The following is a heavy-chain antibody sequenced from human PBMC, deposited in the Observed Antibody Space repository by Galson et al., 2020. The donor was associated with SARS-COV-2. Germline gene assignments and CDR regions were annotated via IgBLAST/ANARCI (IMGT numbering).Heavy chain of an antibody. CDR3: ARGGLHYYDSSGYYLDAFDI. D-gene: IGHD3-22*01. V-gene: IGHV1-2*02. Sequence: ASVKVSCKASGYTFTGYYMHWVRQAPGQGLEWMGWINPHSGGTNYAQKFQGRVTMTRDTSISTAYMELSRLRSDDTAVYYCARGGLHYYDSSGYYLDAFDIWGQGTMVTVSS. CDR1: GYTFTGYY. CDR2: INPHSGGT. J-gene: IGHJ3*02.